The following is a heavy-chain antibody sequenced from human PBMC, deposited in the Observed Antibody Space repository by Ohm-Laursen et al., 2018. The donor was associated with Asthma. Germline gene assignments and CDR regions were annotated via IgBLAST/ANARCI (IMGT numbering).Heavy chain of an antibody. Sequence: SLRLSCTASGFTFSTYWMHWVRQAAGKGLVWVSRIKSDGSITTYADSVRGRFTISRDNAKNTLYLQMNSLSVEDTAVYYCATHSGWWFAYWAQGTLVTVSS. CDR3: ATHSGWWFAY. J-gene: IGHJ4*02. D-gene: IGHD6-19*01. CDR2: IKSDGSIT. V-gene: IGHV3-74*01. CDR1: GFTFSTYW.